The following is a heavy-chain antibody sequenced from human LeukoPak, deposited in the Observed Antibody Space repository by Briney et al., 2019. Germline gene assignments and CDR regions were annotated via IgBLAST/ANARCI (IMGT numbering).Heavy chain of an antibody. V-gene: IGHV3-15*01. CDR2: IQSKTDGATT. J-gene: IGHJ4*02. CDR3: TPGHYSSL. Sequence: GESLRLSCTGTEFTLSKSWMRWVRQAPGKGLEWVGRIQSKTDGATTDYGAAVKGRFTISRDDLKNTLYLQMDSLKIDDTAVYYCTPGHYSSLWGQGTLVTVSS. D-gene: IGHD2-2*01. CDR1: EFTLSKSW.